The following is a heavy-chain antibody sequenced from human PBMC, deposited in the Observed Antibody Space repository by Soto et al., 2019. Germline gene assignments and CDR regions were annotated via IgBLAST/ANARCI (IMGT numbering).Heavy chain of an antibody. CDR1: GFTFSSYS. CDR2: ISRSSSYI. D-gene: IGHD3-10*01. Sequence: GGSLRLSCAASGFTFSSYSMNWVRQAPGKGLEWVSSISRSSSYIYYADSVKGRFTISRDNAKNSLYLQMNSLRAEDTAVYYCARDPIIAMVRGVINWFDTWGQGTLVTVSS. V-gene: IGHV3-21*04. J-gene: IGHJ5*02. CDR3: ARDPIIAMVRGVINWFDT.